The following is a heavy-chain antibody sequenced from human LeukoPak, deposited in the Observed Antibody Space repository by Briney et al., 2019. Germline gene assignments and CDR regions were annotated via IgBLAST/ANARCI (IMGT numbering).Heavy chain of an antibody. CDR2: IYTSGST. CDR1: GGSISSYY. J-gene: IGHJ4*02. D-gene: IGHD3-10*01. Sequence: PSETLSLTCTVSGGSISSYYWSWIRQPAGKGLEWIGRIYTSGSTNYNPSLKSRVTMSVDTSKNQFSLKLSSVTAADTAVYYCARYYGSGSYSYFDYWGQGTLVTVSS. CDR3: ARYYGSGSYSYFDY. V-gene: IGHV4-4*07.